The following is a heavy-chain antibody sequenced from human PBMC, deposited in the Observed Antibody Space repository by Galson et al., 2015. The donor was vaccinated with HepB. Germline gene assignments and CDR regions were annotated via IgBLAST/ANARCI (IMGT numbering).Heavy chain of an antibody. CDR3: AKDWGATTEFPVGYFDY. Sequence: SLRLSCAVSGFTFSDYGMHWLRQAPGKGLEWVAVISYDGGDKYYRDSVKGRFTISRDNSRNTLYLQMDNLRPEDTAVYYCAKDWGATTEFPVGYFDYWGQGTLVTAST. D-gene: IGHD3-16*01. CDR2: ISYDGGDK. CDR1: GFTFSDYG. V-gene: IGHV3-30*18. J-gene: IGHJ4*02.